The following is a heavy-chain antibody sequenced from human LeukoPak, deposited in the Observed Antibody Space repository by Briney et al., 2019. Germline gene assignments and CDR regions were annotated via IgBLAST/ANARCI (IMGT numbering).Heavy chain of an antibody. J-gene: IGHJ6*02. CDR3: ARDLRAPAGYCGGDCYPYYYGMDV. CDR1: GYTFTSYG. CDR2: ISAYNGNT. Sequence: ASVKVSCKASGYTFTSYGISWVRQAPGPGLEWMGWISAYNGNTNYAQKLQGRVTMTTDTSTSTAYMELRSLRSDDTAVYYCARDLRAPAGYCGGDCYPYYYGMDVWGQGTTVTVSS. V-gene: IGHV1-18*01. D-gene: IGHD2-21*02.